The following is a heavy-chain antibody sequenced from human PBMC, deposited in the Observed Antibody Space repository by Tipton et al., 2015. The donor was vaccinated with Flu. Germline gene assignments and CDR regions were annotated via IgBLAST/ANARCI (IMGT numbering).Heavy chain of an antibody. V-gene: IGHV3-23*01. CDR3: AKWTYYSDSTPN. D-gene: IGHD3-22*01. Sequence: SLRLSCAASGFTFSGYAMSWVRQAPGKGLEWVSTISGSSDSTHYADSVKGRFTISRDNSKNAVFLQMNSLRAEDTAVYYCAKWTYYSDSTPNWGQGTLVTVS. J-gene: IGHJ1*01. CDR1: GFTFSGYA. CDR2: ISGSSDST.